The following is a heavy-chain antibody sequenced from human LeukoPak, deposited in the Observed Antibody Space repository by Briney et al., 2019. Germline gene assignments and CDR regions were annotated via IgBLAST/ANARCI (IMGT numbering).Heavy chain of an antibody. V-gene: IGHV3-23*01. Sequence: GGSLRLSCAASGFSFSIYAMGWVRQAPGKGLKWVSSIKNGGNDPFYADSVKGRFTISRDNSKNTLFLQLSSLRAEDSAVYYCARGGHDFNPFYWWGQGTLVTVSS. D-gene: IGHD2-21*02. CDR3: ARGGHDFNPFYW. J-gene: IGHJ4*02. CDR1: GFSFSIYA. CDR2: IKNGGNDP.